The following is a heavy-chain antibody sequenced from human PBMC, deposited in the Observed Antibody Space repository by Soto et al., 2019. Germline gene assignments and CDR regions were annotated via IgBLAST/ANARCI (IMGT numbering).Heavy chain of an antibody. D-gene: IGHD4-17*01. V-gene: IGHV1-69*13. CDR2: IIPVFGTT. CDR3: AKETRPYGGLADY. CDR1: GGTFSSYV. J-gene: IGHJ4*02. Sequence: SVKVSCKASGGTFSSYVISWVRLAPGQGLEWMGGIIPVFGTTNYAQKFQGRVTITADESTRTAYMELSRLRSEDTAVYYCAKETRPYGGLADYWGQGTLVTVSS.